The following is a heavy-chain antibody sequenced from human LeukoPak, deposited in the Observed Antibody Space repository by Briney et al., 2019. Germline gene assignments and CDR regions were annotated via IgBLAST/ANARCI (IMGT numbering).Heavy chain of an antibody. Sequence: GGSLRLSCAASGFTFSSYAMTWVRQAPGKGLDWVSAISGSGGSTYYADSVKGRFTVSRDNSKNTLYLQMNSLRAEDTAVYYCAKDRGYYGSGSYPPPTDYWGQGTLVTGSS. D-gene: IGHD3-10*01. CDR3: AKDRGYYGSGSYPPPTDY. J-gene: IGHJ4*02. CDR1: GFTFSSYA. V-gene: IGHV3-23*01. CDR2: ISGSGGST.